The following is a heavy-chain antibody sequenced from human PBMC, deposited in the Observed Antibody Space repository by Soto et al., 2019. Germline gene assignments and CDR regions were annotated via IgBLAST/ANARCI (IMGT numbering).Heavy chain of an antibody. CDR2: IYWDDDK. J-gene: IGHJ4*02. CDR3: AHSYYYDSSGYSDY. CDR1: GFSLSTSGVG. D-gene: IGHD3-22*01. Sequence: QITLKESGPTLVKPTQTLTLTCTFSGFSLSTSGVGVGWIRQPPGKALEWLVLIYWDDDKRYSPSLKSRLTITKDTSKNQVVLTMTNMDPVDTATYYCAHSYYYDSSGYSDYWGQGTLVTVSS. V-gene: IGHV2-5*02.